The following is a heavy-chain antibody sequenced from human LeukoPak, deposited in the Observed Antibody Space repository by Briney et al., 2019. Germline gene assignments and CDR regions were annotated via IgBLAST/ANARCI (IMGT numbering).Heavy chain of an antibody. V-gene: IGHV4-39*07. D-gene: IGHD4-23*01. CDR2: IYYSGST. CDR1: GGSISSSSYY. J-gene: IGHJ4*02. CDR3: ARVVTPPGLVDY. Sequence: PSETLSLTCTVSGGSISSSSYYWGWIRQPPGKGLEWIGSIYYSGSTYYNPSLKSRVTISVDTSKNQFSLKLSSVTAADTAVYYCARVVTPPGLVDYWGQGTLVTVSS.